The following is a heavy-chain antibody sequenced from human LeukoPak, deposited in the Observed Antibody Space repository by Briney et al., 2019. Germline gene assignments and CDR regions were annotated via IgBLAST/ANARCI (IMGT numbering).Heavy chain of an antibody. Sequence: GGSLRLPCAASGFTFVDYGMSWVRQAPGKGLEWVSSISSQSTYIYSADSLKGRFAISRDNAKNSLYLQMSSLRAEDTAVYYCTRTSMRMATAGLVDYWGQGTLVTVSS. V-gene: IGHV3-21*01. CDR1: GFTFVDYG. CDR2: ISSQSTYI. J-gene: IGHJ4*02. D-gene: IGHD5-24*01. CDR3: TRTSMRMATAGLVDY.